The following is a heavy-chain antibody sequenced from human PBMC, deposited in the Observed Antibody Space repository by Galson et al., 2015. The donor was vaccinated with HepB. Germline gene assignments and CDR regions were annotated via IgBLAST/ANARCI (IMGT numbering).Heavy chain of an antibody. Sequence: ETLSLTCAVSGGSISSNNWWTWVRQPPGKGLEWIGEFYRDETTNYNPSLKSRVTISVDKSKHQFSLNLNSVTAADTAEYYCAKRVYGYWYFDLWGRGTLVTVSS. CDR2: FYRDETT. V-gene: IGHV4-4*02. CDR3: AKRVYGYWYFDL. CDR1: GGSISSNNW. J-gene: IGHJ2*01. D-gene: IGHD5/OR15-5a*01.